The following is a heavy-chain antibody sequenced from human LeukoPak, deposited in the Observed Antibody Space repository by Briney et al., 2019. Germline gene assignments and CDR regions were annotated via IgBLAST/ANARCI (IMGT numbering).Heavy chain of an antibody. CDR2: INPNSGGT. V-gene: IGHV1-2*02. CDR1: GYTFTAYY. J-gene: IGHJ5*02. Sequence: GASLKASSKASGYTFTAYYMHWVGQAPGQGLEGRGWINPNSGGTNYAQKFQGRVTMTRDTSISTAYMELSRLRSDDTAVYYCARGSRGGSNNWFDPWGQGTLVTVSS. D-gene: IGHD1-26*01. CDR3: ARGSRGGSNNWFDP.